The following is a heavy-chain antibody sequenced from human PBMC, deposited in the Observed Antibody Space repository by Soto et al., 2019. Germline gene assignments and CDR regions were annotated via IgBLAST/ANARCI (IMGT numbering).Heavy chain of an antibody. CDR2: IYYSGST. CDR3: ARDKGSYGMDV. Sequence: SETLSLTCTVSGGSISSYYWSWIRQPPGKGLEWIGYIYYSGSTNYNPSLKSRVTISVDTSKNQFSLKLSSVTAADTAVYYCARDKGSYGMDVWGQRTTVTVSS. J-gene: IGHJ6*02. V-gene: IGHV4-59*01. CDR1: GGSISSYY.